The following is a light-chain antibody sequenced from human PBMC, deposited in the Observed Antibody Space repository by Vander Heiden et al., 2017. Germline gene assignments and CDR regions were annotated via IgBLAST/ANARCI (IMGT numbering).Light chain of an antibody. CDR2: KAS. Sequence: DIQITHSPSTLSASVRDRVTITCRASQSISSWLAWYQQKPETAPKLLIYKASSLESVVPSRCSGRGAGKEFTPTSSSLQPDDFATYYWQQYNSYSRTFGQGTKVEIK. J-gene: IGKJ1*01. V-gene: IGKV1-5*03. CDR3: QQYNSYSRT. CDR1: QSISSW.